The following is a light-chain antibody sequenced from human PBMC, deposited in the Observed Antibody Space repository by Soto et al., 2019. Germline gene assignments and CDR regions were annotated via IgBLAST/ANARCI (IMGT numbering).Light chain of an antibody. V-gene: IGKV3D-20*01. CDR3: QQYDRSSLT. CDR1: QSIRSSY. CDR2: DAS. J-gene: IGKJ4*01. Sequence: EIVLTQSPATLSLSPGERATLSCGAIQSIRSSYLAWYQQKPGLAPRLLIYDASSRATGIPDRFSGSGSGTDFTLTIHRLEPEDFAVYYCQQYDRSSLTFGGGTKVEIK.